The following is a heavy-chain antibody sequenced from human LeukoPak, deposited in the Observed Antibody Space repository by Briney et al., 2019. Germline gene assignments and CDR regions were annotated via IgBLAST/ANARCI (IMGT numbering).Heavy chain of an antibody. Sequence: PGGSLRLSCAASGFTFSSYAMSWVRQAPGKGLEWVSAISGSGGSTYYADSVKGRFTISRDNSTNTLYLQMNSLRAEDTAVYYCAKVPYSSGWNQYYFDYWGQGTLVTVSS. D-gene: IGHD6-19*01. CDR2: ISGSGGST. V-gene: IGHV3-23*01. CDR1: GFTFSSYA. J-gene: IGHJ4*02. CDR3: AKVPYSSGWNQYYFDY.